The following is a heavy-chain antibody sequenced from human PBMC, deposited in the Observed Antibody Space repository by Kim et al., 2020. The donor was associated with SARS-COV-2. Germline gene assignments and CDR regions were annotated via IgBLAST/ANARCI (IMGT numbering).Heavy chain of an antibody. Sequence: GGSLRLSCAASGFTFSSYWMSWVRQAPGKGLEWVANIKQDGSEKYYVDSVKGRFTISRDNAKNSLYLQMNSLRAEDTAVYYCARDTYYDILTGYYSYYGMAVGGQGTAVTVSS. CDR2: IKQDGSEK. CDR1: GFTFSSYW. CDR3: ARDTYYDILTGYYSYYGMAV. J-gene: IGHJ6*02. D-gene: IGHD3-9*01. V-gene: IGHV3-7*03.